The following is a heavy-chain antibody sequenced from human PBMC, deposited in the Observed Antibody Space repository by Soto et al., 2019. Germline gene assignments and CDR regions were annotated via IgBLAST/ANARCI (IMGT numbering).Heavy chain of an antibody. Sequence: SDTLSLTCAVSGGSIRSNNWWSWVRQPAGKGMEWIGEIFQSGSTNYNPYLKTRVTISVDKSKNHFSLKLSSVTAADTAVYYCARVYSGSYSDYWGQGTLVTVS. D-gene: IGHD1-26*01. CDR2: IFQSGST. CDR1: GGSIRSNNW. V-gene: IGHV4-4*02. J-gene: IGHJ4*02. CDR3: ARVYSGSYSDY.